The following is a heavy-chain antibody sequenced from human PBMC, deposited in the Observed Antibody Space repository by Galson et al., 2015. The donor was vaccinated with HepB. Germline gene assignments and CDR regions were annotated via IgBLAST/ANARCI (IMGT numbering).Heavy chain of an antibody. V-gene: IGHV2-5*02. CDR2: IYWDDDK. Sequence: PALVKPTQTLTLTCTFSGFSLSTSGVGVGWIRQPPGKALEWLALIYWDDDKRYSPSLKSRLTITKDTSKNQVVLTMTNMDPVDTATYYCARPTMVRGVTILDYWGQGTLVTVSS. CDR1: GFSLSTSGVG. CDR3: ARPTMVRGVTILDY. J-gene: IGHJ4*02. D-gene: IGHD3-10*01.